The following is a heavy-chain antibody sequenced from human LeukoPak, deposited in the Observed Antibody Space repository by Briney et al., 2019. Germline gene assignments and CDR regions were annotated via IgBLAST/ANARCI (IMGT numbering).Heavy chain of an antibody. J-gene: IGHJ3*02. D-gene: IGHD3-22*01. CDR3: ARDTQTMIVVVLDAFDI. V-gene: IGHV1-2*02. CDR2: INPNSGGT. CDR1: GYTFTGYY. Sequence: ASVKVSCKASGYTFTGYYMHWVRQAPGQGLEWMGWINPNSGGTNYAQKFQGRVTMTRDTSISTAYMELSRLRSDDTAVYYCARDTQTMIVVVLDAFDIWGQGTMVTVSS.